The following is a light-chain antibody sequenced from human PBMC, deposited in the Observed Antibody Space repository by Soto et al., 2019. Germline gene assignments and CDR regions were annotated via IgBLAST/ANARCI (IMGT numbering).Light chain of an antibody. CDR1: QSVSSSY. CDR2: GAS. CDR3: QQYGSSPWT. Sequence: EIVLTQSPGTLPLSPGERATLSCRASQSVSSSYLAWYQQKPGQAPRLLIYGASSRATGIPDRFSGSGSGTDFTLTISRLEPDDFAVYYCQQYGSSPWTFGQGTKVEIK. J-gene: IGKJ1*01. V-gene: IGKV3-20*01.